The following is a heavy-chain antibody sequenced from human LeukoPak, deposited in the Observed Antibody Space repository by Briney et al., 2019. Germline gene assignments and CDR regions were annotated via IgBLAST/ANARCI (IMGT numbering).Heavy chain of an antibody. J-gene: IGHJ5*02. CDR1: GGSISSSTYY. CDR3: ARQLSYYFGSGTEGFDP. CDR2: IYYSGST. Sequence: SETLSLTCTVSGGSISSSTYYWGWIRQPPGKGLEWIGTIYYSGSTYYNPSLKSRVTISVDTSRNQFSLNLSSVTAADTAVYYCARQLSYYFGSGTEGFDPWGQGTLVTVSS. D-gene: IGHD3-10*01. V-gene: IGHV4-39*01.